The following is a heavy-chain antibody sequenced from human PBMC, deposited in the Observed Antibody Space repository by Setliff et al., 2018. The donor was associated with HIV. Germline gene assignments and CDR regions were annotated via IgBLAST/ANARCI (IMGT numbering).Heavy chain of an antibody. D-gene: IGHD3-3*01. CDR1: GGSISSGVHY. Sequence: PSETLSLTCTVSGGSISSGVHYWTWIRQPAGKGLEWIGHYYSSQNSNYNPSLGGRVTISVDTSKNQFSLKLTSVTAADTAVYYCARGSHDSLWSGYGEIWLDPWGQGTLVTVSS. J-gene: IGHJ5*02. CDR3: ARGSHDSLWSGYGEIWLDP. CDR2: YYSSQNS. V-gene: IGHV4-61*09.